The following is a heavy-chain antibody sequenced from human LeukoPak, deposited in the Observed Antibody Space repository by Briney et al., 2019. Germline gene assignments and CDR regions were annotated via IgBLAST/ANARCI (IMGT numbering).Heavy chain of an antibody. CDR3: ARDRPSGGYCSGGSCSFDY. J-gene: IGHJ4*02. Sequence: SETLSLTCTVSGGSIRSYYWSWIRQPPGKGLEWIGYIYYSGNTNYNPSLKSRVTISVDTSKNQFSLKLSSVTAADTAVYYCARDRPSGGYCSGGSCSFDYWGQGTLVTVSS. V-gene: IGHV4-59*01. CDR2: IYYSGNT. CDR1: GGSIRSYY. D-gene: IGHD2-15*01.